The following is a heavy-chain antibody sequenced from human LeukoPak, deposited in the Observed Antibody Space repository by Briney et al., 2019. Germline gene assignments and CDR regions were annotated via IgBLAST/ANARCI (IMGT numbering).Heavy chain of an antibody. J-gene: IGHJ4*02. D-gene: IGHD6-19*01. CDR1: GYTFTSYG. Sequence: ASVNVSCKTSGYTFTSYGVSWVRQAPGQGLAWMGWISAYNGNTNYAQKLQGRVTMTTDTSTSTAYMELRSLRSDDTAVYYCARAAYSSGWGEYFDYWGQGTLVTVSS. CDR2: ISAYNGNT. CDR3: ARAAYSSGWGEYFDY. V-gene: IGHV1-18*01.